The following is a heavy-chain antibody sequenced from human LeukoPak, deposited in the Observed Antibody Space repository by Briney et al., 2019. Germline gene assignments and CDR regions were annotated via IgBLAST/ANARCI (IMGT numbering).Heavy chain of an antibody. CDR1: GFTFGDYY. CDR3: TRLRQDCSRNSCYYYFYYYYMDV. Sequence: QTGGSLRLSCTTSGFTFGDYYMSWFRQAPGRGLEWVGFVRSKSFGRATAYAASVKGRFTISRDDPKSIAYLLMDSLKTEDTAVYYCTRLRQDCSRNSCYYYFYYYYMDVWGKGTTVIVSS. V-gene: IGHV3-49*03. J-gene: IGHJ6*03. CDR2: VRSKSFGRAT. D-gene: IGHD2-2*01.